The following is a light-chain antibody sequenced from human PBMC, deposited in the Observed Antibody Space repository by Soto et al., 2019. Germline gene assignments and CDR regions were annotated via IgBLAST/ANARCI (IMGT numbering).Light chain of an antibody. CDR3: QQYGSSPIT. CDR1: QSVSSNY. CDR2: DAS. V-gene: IGKV3-20*01. J-gene: IGKJ5*01. Sequence: IVLTQSPGTLSLSPGERATLSCRASQSVSSNYLAWYQQKPGQTPRVLIFDASIRATGIPDRFSGSGSGTDFTLTISRLEPEDFAVYYCQQYGSSPITFGQGTRLEIK.